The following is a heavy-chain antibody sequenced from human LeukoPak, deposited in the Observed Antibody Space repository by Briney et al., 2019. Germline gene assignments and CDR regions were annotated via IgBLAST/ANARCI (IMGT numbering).Heavy chain of an antibody. CDR3: ARVAVVPAAYFDY. D-gene: IGHD2-2*01. V-gene: IGHV3-74*01. CDR2: INSDGSST. Sequence: GGSLRLSCAASGFTFSSYWMHWVRQAPGKGLVGVSRINSDGSSTIYADSVKGRFTISRDNAKNTLYLQMNSLRAEDTAVYYCARVAVVPAAYFDYWGQGTLVTVSS. CDR1: GFTFSSYW. J-gene: IGHJ4*02.